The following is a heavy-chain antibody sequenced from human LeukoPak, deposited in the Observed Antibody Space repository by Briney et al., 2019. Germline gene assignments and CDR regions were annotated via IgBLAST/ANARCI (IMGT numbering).Heavy chain of an antibody. D-gene: IGHD1-26*01. CDR2: ISSSGSTI. J-gene: IGHJ6*02. V-gene: IGHV3-11*01. CDR3: ASLSGSYYYYYGMDV. CDR1: GFTFSDYY. Sequence: GGSLRLSCAAPGFTFSDYYMSWIRQAPGKGLEWVSYISSSGSTIYYADPVKGRFTIYRDNAKNSLYLQMNSLRAEDTAVYYCASLSGSYYYYYGMDVWGQGTTATVSS.